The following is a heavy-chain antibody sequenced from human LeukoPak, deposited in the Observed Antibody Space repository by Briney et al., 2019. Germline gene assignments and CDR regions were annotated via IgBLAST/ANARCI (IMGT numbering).Heavy chain of an antibody. CDR3: ARGDDILTGYYNYFDY. J-gene: IGHJ4*02. D-gene: IGHD3-9*01. CDR2: ISSSGSTI. Sequence: GGSLRLSCAASGFTFSSYETNWVRQAPGKGLEWVSYISSSGSTIYYADSVKGRFTISRDNAKNSLYLQMNSLRAEDTAVYYCARGDDILTGYYNYFDYWGQGTLVTVSS. CDR1: GFTFSSYE. V-gene: IGHV3-48*03.